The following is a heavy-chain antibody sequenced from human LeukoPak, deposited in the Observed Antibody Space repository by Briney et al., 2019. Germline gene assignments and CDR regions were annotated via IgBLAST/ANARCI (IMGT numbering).Heavy chain of an antibody. Sequence: PSETLSLTCTVSRGSISSYYWSWIRQPPGKGLEWIGYIYYSGSTNYNPSLKSRVTISVDTSKNQFSLKLSSVTAADTAVCYCARTPNVYYYYMDVWGKGTTVTVSS. D-gene: IGHD2-15*01. CDR2: IYYSGST. CDR3: ARTPNVYYYYMDV. J-gene: IGHJ6*03. V-gene: IGHV4-59*01. CDR1: RGSISSYY.